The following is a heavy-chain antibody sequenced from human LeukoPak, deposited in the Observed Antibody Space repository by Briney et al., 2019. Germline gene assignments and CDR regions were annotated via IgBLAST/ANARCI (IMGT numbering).Heavy chain of an antibody. V-gene: IGHV3-21*01. D-gene: IGHD3-22*01. J-gene: IGHJ6*04. Sequence: GGSLRLSCAASGFTFSSYSMNWVRQAPGKGLEWVSCISSSSSYIYNADSVKGRFTISRDNAKNSLYLQMNSLRAEDTAVYYCARDLARVVVSALDVWGKGTTVTVSS. CDR3: ARDLARVVVSALDV. CDR2: ISSSSSYI. CDR1: GFTFSSYS.